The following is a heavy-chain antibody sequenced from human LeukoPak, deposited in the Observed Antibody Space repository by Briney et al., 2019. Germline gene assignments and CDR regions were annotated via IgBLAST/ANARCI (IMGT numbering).Heavy chain of an antibody. Sequence: SEPLSLTCSGSNYSISNSLYWGWLRQPPGKGLEWIGSIYRSGSTFYNPSLKSRVTISVDTSKNQFSLKLSSVTAADTAVYYCARKIAAAPPLNWGQGTLVTVSS. V-gene: IGHV4-38-2*02. CDR1: NYSISNSLY. J-gene: IGHJ4*02. CDR2: IYRSGST. D-gene: IGHD6-13*01. CDR3: ARKIAAAPPLN.